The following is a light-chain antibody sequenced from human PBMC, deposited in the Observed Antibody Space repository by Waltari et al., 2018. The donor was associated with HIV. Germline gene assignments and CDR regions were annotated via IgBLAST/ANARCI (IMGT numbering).Light chain of an antibody. Sequence: SSVLTQPPSVSVAPGQTVSMPCEGNNVGSKDVHWYQQKPGQAPVLVVYDDSDRPSCSPERCSGSKSGNTATLSISRVEVGDGANYFCQVWDIISAYVIFGGGTKLTVL. V-gene: IGLV3-21*02. CDR3: QVWDIISAYVI. J-gene: IGLJ2*01. CDR1: NVGSKD. CDR2: DDS.